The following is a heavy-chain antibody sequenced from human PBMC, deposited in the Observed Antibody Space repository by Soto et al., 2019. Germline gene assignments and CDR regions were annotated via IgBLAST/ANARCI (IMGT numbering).Heavy chain of an antibody. Sequence: QVQLVQSGAEVKKPGSSVKVSCKASGGTFSSYTISWVRQAPGQGLEWMGRIIPILGIANYAQKFQGRVTITADKFTSTAYMELSSLRSEDTAVYYCATRGYCSGGSCYYFDYWGQGTLVTVSS. V-gene: IGHV1-69*02. CDR2: IIPILGIA. J-gene: IGHJ4*02. CDR1: GGTFSSYT. D-gene: IGHD2-15*01. CDR3: ATRGYCSGGSCYYFDY.